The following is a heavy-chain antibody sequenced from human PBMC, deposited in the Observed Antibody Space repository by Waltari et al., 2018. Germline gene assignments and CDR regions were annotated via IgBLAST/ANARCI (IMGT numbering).Heavy chain of an antibody. Sequence: QVQLQESGPGLVKPSETLSLTCTVSGGSISRYYWSWIRQPPGKGLEWIGYIYYSGSTNYNPSLKSRVTISVDTSKNQFSLKLSSVTAADTAVYYCARDIEGIAAENWFDPWGQGTLVTVSS. CDR3: ARDIEGIAAENWFDP. V-gene: IGHV4-59*01. CDR1: GGSISRYY. D-gene: IGHD6-13*01. CDR2: IYYSGST. J-gene: IGHJ5*02.